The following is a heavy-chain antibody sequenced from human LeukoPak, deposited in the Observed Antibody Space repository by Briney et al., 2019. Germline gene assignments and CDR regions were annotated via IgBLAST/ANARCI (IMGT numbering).Heavy chain of an antibody. V-gene: IGHV3-21*01. D-gene: IGHD6-13*01. CDR1: GFTFSSYS. J-gene: IGHJ4*02. CDR2: ISSSSSYI. CDR3: AGGHIAAENYFDY. Sequence: GGSLRLSCAASGFTFSSYSMNWVRQAPGKGLEWVSSISSSSSYIYYADSVKGRFTISRDNAKNSLYLQMNSLRAEDTAVYYCAGGHIAAENYFDYWGQGTLVTVSS.